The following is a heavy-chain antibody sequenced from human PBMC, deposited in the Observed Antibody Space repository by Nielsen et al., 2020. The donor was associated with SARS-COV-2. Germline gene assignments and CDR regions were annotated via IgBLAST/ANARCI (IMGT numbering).Heavy chain of an antibody. CDR1: GFTFSSYW. J-gene: IGHJ3*02. CDR2: IGTAGDT. D-gene: IGHD1-1*01. Sequence: GESLKISCAASGFTFSSYWMSWVRQATGKGLEWVSAIGTAGDTYYPGSVKGRFTISRENAKNSLYLQMNSLRAGDTAVYYCARGGLEAFDIWGQGTMVTVSS. CDR3: ARGGLEAFDI. V-gene: IGHV3-13*04.